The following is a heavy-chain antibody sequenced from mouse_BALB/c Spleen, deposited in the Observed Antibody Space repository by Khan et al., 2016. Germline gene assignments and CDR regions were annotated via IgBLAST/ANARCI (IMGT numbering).Heavy chain of an antibody. V-gene: IGHV2-5*01. D-gene: IGHD2-10*02. CDR2: IWRGGST. Sequence: QVRLQQSGPGLVQPSQSLSITCTVSGFSLTSYGVHWVRQSPGKGLEWLGVIWRGGSTDYNAAFMSRLSITKDNSKSQVFFKMNSLQADDTAIYXCAKEEYGNYDWYFDVWGAGTTVTVSS. J-gene: IGHJ1*01. CDR1: GFSLTSYG. CDR3: AKEEYGNYDWYFDV.